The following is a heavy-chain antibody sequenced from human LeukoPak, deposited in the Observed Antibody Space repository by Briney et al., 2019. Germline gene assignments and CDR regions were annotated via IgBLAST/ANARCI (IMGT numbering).Heavy chain of an antibody. J-gene: IGHJ4*01. Sequence: KPSETLSLTCTVSGGSVSSGSYYWSWIRQPPGKGLEWIGYINYSGSTNYNPSLKSRVTISEDTSKNQFTLRLRSVTAADTAMYYCARAGGSYYDYWGQGTLVTVSS. CDR1: GGSVSSGSYY. CDR3: ARAGGSYYDY. V-gene: IGHV4-61*01. D-gene: IGHD1-26*01. CDR2: INYSGST.